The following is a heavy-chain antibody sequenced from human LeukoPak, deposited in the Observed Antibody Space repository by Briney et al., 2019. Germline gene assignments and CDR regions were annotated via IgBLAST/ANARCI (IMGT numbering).Heavy chain of an antibody. J-gene: IGHJ4*02. D-gene: IGHD3-22*01. CDR2: ISSSGSTI. CDR1: GFTFSSYE. V-gene: IGHV3-48*03. CDR3: ARSGMPYYYDSSGYWDY. Sequence: GGSLRLSCAASGFTFSSYEMNWVRQAPGKGLEWVSYISSSGSTIYYADSVKGRFTISRDNAKNSLYLQMNSLRAEDTAVYYCARSGMPYYYDSSGYWDYWGQGTLVTVSS.